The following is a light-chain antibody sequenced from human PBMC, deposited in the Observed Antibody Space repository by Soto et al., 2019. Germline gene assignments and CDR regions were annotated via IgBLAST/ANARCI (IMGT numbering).Light chain of an antibody. CDR3: AAWDDSLSGYV. V-gene: IGLV1-47*01. J-gene: IGLJ1*01. CDR1: SSNIGSNY. Sequence: QSVLTQPPSASGTPGQRVTLSCFGSSSNIGSNYVYWYQQLPGTAPKLLIYRNNQRPSGVPDRFSGSKSGTSASLAISGLRSEDEADYYCAAWDDSLSGYVFGTGTKVTVL. CDR2: RNN.